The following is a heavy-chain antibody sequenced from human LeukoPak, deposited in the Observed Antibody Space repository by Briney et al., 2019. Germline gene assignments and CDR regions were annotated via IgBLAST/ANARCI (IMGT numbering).Heavy chain of an antibody. Sequence: GGSLRLSCAASGFSFSSYSMNWVRQAPGKGLECVSYISSSSSNINYADSVKGRFTTSRDNAKNSLYLQMNSLRAEDTAVYYCARDQQAIPYAFDIWGQGTMVTVSS. J-gene: IGHJ3*02. CDR3: ARDQQAIPYAFDI. CDR2: ISSSSSNI. D-gene: IGHD2-2*01. V-gene: IGHV3-48*01. CDR1: GFSFSSYS.